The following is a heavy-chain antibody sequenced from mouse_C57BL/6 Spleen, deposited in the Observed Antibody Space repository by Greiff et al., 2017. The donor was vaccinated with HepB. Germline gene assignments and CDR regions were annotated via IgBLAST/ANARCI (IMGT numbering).Heavy chain of an antibody. CDR1: GYAFSSSW. Sequence: QVQLQQSGPELVKPGASVKISCKASGYAFSSSWMNWVKQRPGQGLEWIGRIYPGDGDTNYNGKFKGKATLTADKSSSTAYMQLSSLTSEDSAVYFCLSVGFAYWGQGTLVTGSA. V-gene: IGHV1-82*01. J-gene: IGHJ3*01. CDR3: LSVGFAY. CDR2: IYPGDGDT.